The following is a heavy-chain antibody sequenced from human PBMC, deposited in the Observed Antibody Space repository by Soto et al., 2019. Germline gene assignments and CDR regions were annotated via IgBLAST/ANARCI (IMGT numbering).Heavy chain of an antibody. V-gene: IGHV4-59*01. CDR1: GGSISSYY. D-gene: IGHD1-1*01. J-gene: IGHJ4*02. Sequence: SETLSLTCTVSGGSISSYYWSWIRQPPGKGLEWIGYIYYSGSTNYNPSLKSRVTISVDTSKNQFSLKLSSVTAADTALYYCAKDRPRRTSGYFFDYWGQGT. CDR3: AKDRPRRTSGYFFDY. CDR2: IYYSGST.